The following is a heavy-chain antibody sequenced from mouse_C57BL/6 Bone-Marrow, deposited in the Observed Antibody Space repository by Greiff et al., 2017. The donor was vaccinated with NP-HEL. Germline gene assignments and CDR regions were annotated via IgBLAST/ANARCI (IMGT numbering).Heavy chain of an antibody. CDR3: ARDGYSSY. J-gene: IGHJ3*01. V-gene: IGHV5-4*01. CDR1: GFTFSSYA. CDR2: ISDGGSYT. D-gene: IGHD2-3*01. Sequence: EVHLVESGGGLVKPGGSLKLSCAASGFTFSSYAMSWVRQTPEKRLEWVATISDGGSYTYYPDNVKGRFTISRDNAKNNLYLQMRHLKSEDTAMNYCARDGYSSYWGQGTLVTVSA.